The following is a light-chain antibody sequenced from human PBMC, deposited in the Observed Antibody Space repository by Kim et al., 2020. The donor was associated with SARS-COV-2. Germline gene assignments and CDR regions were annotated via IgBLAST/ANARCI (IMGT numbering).Light chain of an antibody. Sequence: GQSFTIDCTGASSDVGDFKYVSWYQQHPDKAPKLMIYDVSTRPSGVSDRFSGSKSGNTTSLNISGLQAEDEGDYYCSSYTTDNTYVFGTGTKVTVL. V-gene: IGLV2-14*04. CDR3: SSYTTDNTYV. J-gene: IGLJ1*01. CDR1: SSDVGDFKY. CDR2: DVS.